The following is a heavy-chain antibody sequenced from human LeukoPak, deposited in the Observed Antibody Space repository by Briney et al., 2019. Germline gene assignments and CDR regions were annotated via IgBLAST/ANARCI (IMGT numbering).Heavy chain of an antibody. CDR2: IWYDGSNK. J-gene: IGHJ4*02. V-gene: IGHV3-33*01. CDR3: ARDRSWGSQCYFDY. Sequence: GGSLRLSCAASGFKFSTYGIHWVRQAPGKGLEWVGIIWYDGSNKIYAESVKGRFAISRDNSKNTLYLQMNSLRAEDTAVYYCARDRSWGSQCYFDYWGQGTLVTVSP. D-gene: IGHD7-27*01. CDR1: GFKFSTYG.